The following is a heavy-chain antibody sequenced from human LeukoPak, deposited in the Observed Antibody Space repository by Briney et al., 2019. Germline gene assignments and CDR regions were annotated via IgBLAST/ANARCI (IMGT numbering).Heavy chain of an antibody. CDR1: KFTSGHSFTNYW. J-gene: IGHJ4*02. CDR3: SAILYH. D-gene: IGHD2-2*01. Sequence: PGGSLRLSCVASKFTSGHSFTNYWMSWVRQAPGKGLEWVANINQDGSETYYVDSVKGRFTMSRDNAKKSVSLQMNSLRADDTAIYYCSAILYHWGQGTLVTVSS. CDR2: INQDGSET. V-gene: IGHV3-7*01.